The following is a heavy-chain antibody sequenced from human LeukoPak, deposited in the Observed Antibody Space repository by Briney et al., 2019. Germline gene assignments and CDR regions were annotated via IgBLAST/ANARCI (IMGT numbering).Heavy chain of an antibody. D-gene: IGHD3-3*01. J-gene: IGHJ4*02. CDR1: GDSMGTYH. CDR3: ARVRNWSGYNALDC. V-gene: IGHV4-59*01. Sequence: SETLSLTCTVFGDSMGTYHWSWIRQPPGKGLERIGNIYYSGSTKYDPSLKSRVTMSIDTSKNQFFLKLTSVTAADTAVYYCARVRNWSGYNALDCWGQGTLVTVSS. CDR2: IYYSGST.